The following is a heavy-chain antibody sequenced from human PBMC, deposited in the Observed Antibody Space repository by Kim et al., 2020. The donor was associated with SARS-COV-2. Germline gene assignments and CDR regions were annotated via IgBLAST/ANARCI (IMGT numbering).Heavy chain of an antibody. CDR1: GGSISGYH. V-gene: IGHV4-59*01. Sequence: SETLSLTCTVSGGSISGYHWSWIRQSPGRGLEWIGYIHYSGNTNYSPSLKSRVTISIDTSKNQFSLKLRSVTSADTAVYYCARGTYDYVWGSYRFVYWGQGTLVTVSS. CDR2: IHYSGNT. D-gene: IGHD3-16*02. CDR3: ARGTYDYVWGSYRFVY. J-gene: IGHJ4*02.